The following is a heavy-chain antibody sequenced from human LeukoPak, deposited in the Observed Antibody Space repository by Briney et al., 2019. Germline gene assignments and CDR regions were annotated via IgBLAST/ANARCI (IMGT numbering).Heavy chain of an antibody. CDR1: GGSISSSSYY. D-gene: IGHD1-1*01. CDR2: IYYSGST. CDR3: ARQTDWYFDL. Sequence: PSGTLSLTCTVSGGSISSSSYYWGWIRQPPGKGLEWIGSIYYSGSTYYNPSLKSRVTISVDTSKNQFSLKLSSVTAADTAVYYCARQTDWYFDLWGRGTLVTVSS. V-gene: IGHV4-39*01. J-gene: IGHJ2*01.